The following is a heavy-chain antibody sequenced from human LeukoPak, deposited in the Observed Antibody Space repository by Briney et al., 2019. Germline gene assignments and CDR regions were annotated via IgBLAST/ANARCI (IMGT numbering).Heavy chain of an antibody. Sequence: GGSLRLSCAASGFIFNNYVMHWVRQAPGKGLEYVSSISSNGVNTYYADSVKGRFTISRDNSKNTLYLQMGSLRAEDMAVYYCARASYTTTWHHLGSWGQGTLVTVSS. D-gene: IGHD2/OR15-2a*01. CDR2: ISSNGVNT. V-gene: IGHV3-64*02. CDR3: ARASYTTTWHHLGS. J-gene: IGHJ4*02. CDR1: GFIFNNYV.